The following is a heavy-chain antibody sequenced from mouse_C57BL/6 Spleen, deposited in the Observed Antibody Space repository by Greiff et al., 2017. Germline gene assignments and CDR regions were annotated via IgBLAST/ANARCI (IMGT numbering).Heavy chain of an antibody. Sequence: VQLQQSGGGLVKPGGSLKLSCAASGFTFSDYGMHWVRQAPEKGLEWVAYISSGSSTIYYADTVKGRFTISRDIAKNTLFLQMTSLRSEDTAMYYCARKADYSNYEGFAYWGQGTLVTVS. J-gene: IGHJ3*01. D-gene: IGHD2-5*01. CDR3: ARKADYSNYEGFAY. CDR2: ISSGSSTI. CDR1: GFTFSDYG. V-gene: IGHV5-17*01.